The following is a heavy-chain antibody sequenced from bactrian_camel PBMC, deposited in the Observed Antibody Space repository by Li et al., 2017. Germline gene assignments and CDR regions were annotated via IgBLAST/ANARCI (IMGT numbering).Heavy chain of an antibody. CDR2: INADGST. CDR1: GGTFADSE. Sequence: HVQLVESGGGSVQAGGSLRLSCTASGGTFADSEVGWYRQTPGNECEMVASINADGSTYFEDSVKGRFLISQDNARNTVYLQMDKLKPEDTAVYYCSADWYTMGWVLRARYATCSAEVEGYWGQGTQVTVS. J-gene: IGHJ6*01. V-gene: IGHV3S63*01. CDR3: SADWYTMGWVLRARYATCSAEVEGY. D-gene: IGHD5*01.